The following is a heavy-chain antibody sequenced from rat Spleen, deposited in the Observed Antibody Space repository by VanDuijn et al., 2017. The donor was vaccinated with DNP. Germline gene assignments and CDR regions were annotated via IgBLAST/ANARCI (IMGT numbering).Heavy chain of an antibody. D-gene: IGHD3-1*01. CDR2: ISYDGSNT. J-gene: IGHJ2*01. Sequence: EVQLVESGGGLVQPGRSLKLSCVASGFTFSDYNMAWVRQAPKKGLEWVATISYDGSNTYYRDSVKGRFTISRDNAKSTLYLQMDSLRSEDTATYYCARRIYRDNFAPSFDYWGQGVMVTVSS. CDR3: ARRIYRDNFAPSFDY. V-gene: IGHV5-7*01. CDR1: GFTFSDYN.